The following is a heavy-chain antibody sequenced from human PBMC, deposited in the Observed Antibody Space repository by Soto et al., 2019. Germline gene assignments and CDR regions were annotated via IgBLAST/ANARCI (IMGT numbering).Heavy chain of an antibody. CDR2: MSHSGGT. CDR3: ARVERGTATTVVDAFDI. Sequence: QVQLQQWGAGLLKPSETLSLTCAVFGGSVNSGNYYWSWIRQPPGKGLEWIGGMSHSGGTHFNPSLTSRVTISVDTSKNQFSLKMSSVTAADTALYYCARVERGTATTVVDAFDIWGPGTMVTVSS. V-gene: IGHV4-34*01. J-gene: IGHJ3*02. D-gene: IGHD1-1*01. CDR1: GGSVNSGNYY.